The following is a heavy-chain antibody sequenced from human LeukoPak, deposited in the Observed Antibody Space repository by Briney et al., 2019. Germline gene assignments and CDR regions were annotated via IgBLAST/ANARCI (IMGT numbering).Heavy chain of an antibody. CDR2: IYYSGST. D-gene: IGHD4-17*01. J-gene: IGHJ5*02. V-gene: IGHV4-31*03. CDR3: ARGIKSGDYGDPHQNWFEP. CDR1: SGSISSGGYY. Sequence: SQTLSLTCTVSSGSISSGGYYWSWIRQHPGKGLEWIGYIYYSGSTYYNPSLKSRVTISVDTSKNQFSLKLSSVTAADTAVYYCARGIKSGDYGDPHQNWFEPWGQGTLVTVSS.